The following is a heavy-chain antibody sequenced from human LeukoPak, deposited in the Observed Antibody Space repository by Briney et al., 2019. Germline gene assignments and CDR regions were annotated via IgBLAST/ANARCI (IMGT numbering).Heavy chain of an antibody. Sequence: GGSLRLSCAASGFTFSSYAMSWVRQAPGKGLEWVSAISGSGGSTYYADSVKGRFTISRDNSKNTLYLQMNSLRAEDTAVYYCARRPLHYDFWSGYYPDYYYYMDVWGKGTTVTVSS. CDR1: GFTFSSYA. CDR2: ISGSGGST. D-gene: IGHD3-3*01. CDR3: ARRPLHYDFWSGYYPDYYYYMDV. J-gene: IGHJ6*03. V-gene: IGHV3-23*01.